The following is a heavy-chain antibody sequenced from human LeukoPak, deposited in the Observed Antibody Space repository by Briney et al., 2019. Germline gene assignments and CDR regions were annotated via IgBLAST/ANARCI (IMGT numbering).Heavy chain of an antibody. CDR2: INHSGST. CDR3: ARGIDSHDPSYYFDY. J-gene: IGHJ4*02. Sequence: SETLSLTCAVYGGSFSGYYWSWIRQPPGKGLEWIGEINHSGSTNYNPSLKSRVTISVDTSKNQFSLKLSSVTAADTAVYYCARGIDSHDPSYYFDYWGQGTLVTVSS. D-gene: IGHD3-9*01. V-gene: IGHV4-34*01. CDR1: GGSFSGYY.